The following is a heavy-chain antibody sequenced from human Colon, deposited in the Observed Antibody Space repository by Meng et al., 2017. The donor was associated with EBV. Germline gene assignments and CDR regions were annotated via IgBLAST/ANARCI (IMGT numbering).Heavy chain of an antibody. V-gene: IGHV4-31*03. CDR1: GGSFSSGTYY. Sequence: QVQLQESGPGLVKPSQTLSLTCTVSGGSFSSGTYYWGWIRQLPGKGLEWIAYIHYSGSTYYSPSLKSRVTISVDTSKNQLSLKLSSMTAADTAVYYCARYVFDSSSLYSNWFDTWGQGPLVTVYS. CDR2: IHYSGST. J-gene: IGHJ5*02. D-gene: IGHD3-22*01. CDR3: ARYVFDSSSLYSNWFDT.